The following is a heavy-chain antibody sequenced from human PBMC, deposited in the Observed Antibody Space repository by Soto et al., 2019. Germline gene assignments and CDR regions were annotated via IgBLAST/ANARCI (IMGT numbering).Heavy chain of an antibody. CDR1: GFTFSSYA. J-gene: IGHJ4*02. CDR3: ARDPPVITGYFDY. CDR2: ISYDGSNK. Sequence: QVQLVESGGGVVQPGRSLRLSCAASGFTFSSYAMHWVRQAPGKGLEWVAVISYDGSNKYYADSVKGRFTISRDNSKNTLCLQMNSLRAEDTAVYYCARDPPVITGYFDYWVQGTLVTVSS. D-gene: IGHD3-22*01. V-gene: IGHV3-30-3*01.